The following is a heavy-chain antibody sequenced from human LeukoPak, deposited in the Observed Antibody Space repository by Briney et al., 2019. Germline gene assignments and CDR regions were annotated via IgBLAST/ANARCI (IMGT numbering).Heavy chain of an antibody. CDR1: GFTFRNYG. V-gene: IGHV3-64*01. CDR2: ISSDGDST. Sequence: GGSLRLSCAVSGFTFRNYGMSWVRQAPGKGLEYVSAISSDGDSTYYANSVKGRFTISRDNSKNTLYLQMGSLRAEDMAVYYCARSEQQDFGDYEFDYWGQGTLVTVSS. J-gene: IGHJ4*02. D-gene: IGHD4-17*01. CDR3: ARSEQQDFGDYEFDY.